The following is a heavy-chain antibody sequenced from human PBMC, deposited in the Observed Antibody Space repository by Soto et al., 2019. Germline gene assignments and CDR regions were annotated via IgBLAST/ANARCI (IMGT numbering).Heavy chain of an antibody. D-gene: IGHD5-18*01. V-gene: IGHV1-3*01. Sequence: ASVKVSCKASGYTFTSYAMHWVRQAPGQRLEWMGWINAYNGNTKYAQKLQGRVTMTTDTSTSTAYMELRSLRSDDTAVYYCARPRGYSYGFDYWGQGTLVTVSS. CDR3: ARPRGYSYGFDY. CDR1: GYTFTSYA. J-gene: IGHJ4*02. CDR2: INAYNGNT.